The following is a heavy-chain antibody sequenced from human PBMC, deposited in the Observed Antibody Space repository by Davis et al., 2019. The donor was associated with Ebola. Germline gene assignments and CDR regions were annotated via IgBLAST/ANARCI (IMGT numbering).Heavy chain of an antibody. Sequence: MPSETLSLTCTVSGGSISSYYWSWIRQPPGKGLEWIGYIYYSGSTNYNPSLKSRVAVSLDTSKNQFSLKLSSVTAADTAVYYCARGRYYDFWSSAFDIWGQGTMVTVSS. J-gene: IGHJ3*02. CDR3: ARGRYYDFWSSAFDI. CDR2: IYYSGST. V-gene: IGHV4-59*12. D-gene: IGHD3-3*01. CDR1: GGSISSYY.